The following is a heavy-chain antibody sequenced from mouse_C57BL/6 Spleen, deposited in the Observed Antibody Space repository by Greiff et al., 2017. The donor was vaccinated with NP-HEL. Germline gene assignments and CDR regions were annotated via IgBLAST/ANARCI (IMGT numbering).Heavy chain of an antibody. D-gene: IGHD1-1*01. CDR2: ILPGSGST. Sequence: VQLQQSGAELMKPGASVKLSCKATGYTFTGYWIEWVKQRPGHGLEWIGEILPGSGSTNYNQKFKGKSTLTVDKSSSTAYMQLSSLTSEDSAVYYCARCPLITTVVRYFDVWGTGTTVTVSS. CDR1: GYTFTGYW. CDR3: ARCPLITTVVRYFDV. J-gene: IGHJ1*03. V-gene: IGHV1-9*01.